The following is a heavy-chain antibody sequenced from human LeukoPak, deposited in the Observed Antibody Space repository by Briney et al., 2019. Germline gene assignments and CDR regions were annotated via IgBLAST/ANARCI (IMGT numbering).Heavy chain of an antibody. J-gene: IGHJ2*01. CDR1: GFTFSSYD. CDR2: IGTAGDT. Sequence: GGSLRLSCAASGFTFSSYDMHWVRQATGKGLEWVSAIGTAGDTYYTGSVKGRFTISRENAKNSLYLQMNSLRAGDTAVYYCARGGRNRVGYWYFDLWGRGTLVTVSS. V-gene: IGHV3-13*01. CDR3: ARGGRNRVGYWYFDL. D-gene: IGHD2-15*01.